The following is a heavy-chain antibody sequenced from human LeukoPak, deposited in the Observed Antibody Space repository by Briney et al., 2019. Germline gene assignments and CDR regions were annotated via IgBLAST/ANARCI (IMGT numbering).Heavy chain of an antibody. Sequence: KSSETLSLTCTVSGGSISSYYWSWIRQPPGKGLEWIGYIYYSGSTNYNPSLKSRVTISVDTSKNQFSLKLSSVTAADTAVYYCARGNSGYSSGWPDYWGQGTLVTVSS. CDR2: IYYSGST. V-gene: IGHV4-59*01. D-gene: IGHD6-19*01. CDR1: GGSISSYY. J-gene: IGHJ4*02. CDR3: ARGNSGYSSGWPDY.